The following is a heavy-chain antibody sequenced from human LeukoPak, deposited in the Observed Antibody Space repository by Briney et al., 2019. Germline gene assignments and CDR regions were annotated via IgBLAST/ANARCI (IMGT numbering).Heavy chain of an antibody. J-gene: IGHJ4*02. Sequence: SETLSLTCTVSGGSISSSSYYWGWIRQPPGKGLEWIGSIYYSGNTYYNPSLKSRVTISVDTSKNQFSLKLSSVTAADTAVYYCARDHCSGGSCYPDYWGQGTLVTVSS. D-gene: IGHD2-15*01. V-gene: IGHV4-39*02. CDR1: GGSISSSSYY. CDR3: ARDHCSGGSCYPDY. CDR2: IYYSGNT.